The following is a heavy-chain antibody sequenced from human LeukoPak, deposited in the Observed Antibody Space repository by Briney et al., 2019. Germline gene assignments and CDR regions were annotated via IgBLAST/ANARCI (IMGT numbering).Heavy chain of an antibody. CDR2: IVPSDSYT. CDR3: ARSATYYYDSSGYHFDY. V-gene: IGHV5-10-1*01. Sequence: GESLKVSCKGSGYSFTSYWISWVRQMPGKGLEWMGRIVPSDSYTNYSPSFQGHVTISADKSISTAYLQWSSLKASDTAMYYCARSATYYYDSSGYHFDYWGQGTLVTVSS. J-gene: IGHJ4*02. CDR1: GYSFTSYW. D-gene: IGHD3-22*01.